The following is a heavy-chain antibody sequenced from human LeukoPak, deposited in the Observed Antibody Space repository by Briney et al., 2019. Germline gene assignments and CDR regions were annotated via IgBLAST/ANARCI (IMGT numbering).Heavy chain of an antibody. D-gene: IGHD3-22*01. CDR3: ATDFLYYDSSGYTNWFDP. CDR1: GYTLTELS. J-gene: IGHJ5*02. V-gene: IGHV1-24*01. Sequence: EASVKVSCKVSGYTLTELSMHWVRQAPGKGLEWMGGFDPEDGETIYAQKFQGRVTMTEDTSTDTAYMELSSLRSEDTAVYYCATDFLYYDSSGYTNWFDPWGQGTLVTVSS. CDR2: FDPEDGET.